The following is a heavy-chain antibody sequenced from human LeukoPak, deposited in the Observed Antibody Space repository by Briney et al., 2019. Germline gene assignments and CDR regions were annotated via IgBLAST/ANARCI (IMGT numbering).Heavy chain of an antibody. V-gene: IGHV4-30-2*01. CDR1: GGSISSGGYS. CDR2: IYHSGST. CDR3: ARGHLGIAVAWDY. Sequence: SETLSLTCAVSGGSISSGGYSWSWIRQPPGKGLEWIGYIYHSGSTNYNPSLKSRVTISVDTSKNQFSLKLSSVTAADTAVYYCARGHLGIAVAWDYWGQGTLVTVSS. J-gene: IGHJ4*02. D-gene: IGHD6-19*01.